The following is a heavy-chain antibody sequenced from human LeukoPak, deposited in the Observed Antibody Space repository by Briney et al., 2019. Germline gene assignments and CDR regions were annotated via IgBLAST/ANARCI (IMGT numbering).Heavy chain of an antibody. J-gene: IGHJ4*02. CDR2: INPSGGST. Sequence: ASVKVSCKASGYTFTSYYMHWVRQAPGQGLEWMGIINPSGGSTSYAQEFQGRVTMTRDTSTSTVYMELSSLRSEDTAVYYCATSPYSSGWYSWWGQGTLVTVSS. V-gene: IGHV1-46*01. CDR3: ATSPYSSGWYSW. CDR1: GYTFTSYY. D-gene: IGHD6-19*01.